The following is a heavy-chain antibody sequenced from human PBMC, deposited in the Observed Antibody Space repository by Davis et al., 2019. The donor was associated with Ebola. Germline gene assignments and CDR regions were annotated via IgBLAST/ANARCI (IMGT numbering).Heavy chain of an antibody. Sequence: GESLKISCAASGFTFSSYWMHWVRQAPGKGLVWVSRINSDGSSTSYADSVKGRFTISRDNAKNSLYLQMNSLRAEDTAVYYCARAHDTIFGVVIIRDYYYYGMDVWGQGTTVTVSS. V-gene: IGHV3-74*01. CDR1: GFTFSSYW. CDR3: ARAHDTIFGVVIIRDYYYYGMDV. J-gene: IGHJ6*02. D-gene: IGHD3-3*01. CDR2: INSDGSST.